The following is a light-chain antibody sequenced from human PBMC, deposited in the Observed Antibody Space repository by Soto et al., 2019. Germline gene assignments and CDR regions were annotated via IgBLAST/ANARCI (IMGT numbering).Light chain of an antibody. V-gene: IGLV2-23*01. CDR3: SSYVGSSTLL. J-gene: IGLJ2*01. CDR2: EGS. Sequence: QSVLTQPASVSGSPGQSITISCIGTSSDVGNYNLVSWYQQHPGKAPKLMIYEGSKRPSGVSNRFSGSKSGNTASLTISGLQAENEADYYCSSYVGSSTLLFGGGTKLTVL. CDR1: SSDVGNYNL.